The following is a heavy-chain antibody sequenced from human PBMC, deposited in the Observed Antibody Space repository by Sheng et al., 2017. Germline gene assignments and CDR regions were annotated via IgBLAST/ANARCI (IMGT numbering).Heavy chain of an antibody. CDR2: IKQDGSQK. Sequence: EVQLVESGGGLVQPGESLRLSCAASGFTFSNYWMTWVRQAPGKGLEWVANIKQDGSQKYYVDSVKGRITISRDNAKNSLYLQVNSLRAEDTAVYYCARIGYSSSSLDYWGQGTLVTVSS. V-gene: IGHV3-7*01. D-gene: IGHD6-6*01. J-gene: IGHJ4*02. CDR1: GFTFSNYW. CDR3: ARIGYSSSSLDY.